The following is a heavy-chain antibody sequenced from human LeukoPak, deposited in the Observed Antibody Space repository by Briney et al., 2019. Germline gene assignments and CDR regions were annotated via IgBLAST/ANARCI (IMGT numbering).Heavy chain of an antibody. J-gene: IGHJ4*02. D-gene: IGHD2-8*01. Sequence: SETLSLTCTVSGDSISNYYWSWIRQPAGKGLEWIGRIYTSGSTNYNPSLKSRVTMSVDTSKNQFSLKLSSVTAADTAVYYCAREPVLGIDYFDYWGQGTLVTVSS. CDR1: GDSISNYY. V-gene: IGHV4-4*07. CDR2: IYTSGST. CDR3: AREPVLGIDYFDY.